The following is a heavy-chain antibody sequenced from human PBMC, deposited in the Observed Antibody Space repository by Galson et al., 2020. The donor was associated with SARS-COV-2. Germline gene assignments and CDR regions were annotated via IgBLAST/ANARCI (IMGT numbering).Heavy chain of an antibody. V-gene: IGHV3-13*01. J-gene: IGHJ2*01. CDR3: ARSAVAGMGDCYFDL. D-gene: IGHD6-19*01. Sequence: GGSLRLSCAASGFTFSSYDMHWVRKATGKGLEWVSAIGTAGDTYYPGSVKGRFTISRENAKNSLYLQMNSLRAGDTAVYYCARSAVAGMGDCYFDLWGRGTLVTVSS. CDR1: GFTFSSYD. CDR2: IGTAGDT.